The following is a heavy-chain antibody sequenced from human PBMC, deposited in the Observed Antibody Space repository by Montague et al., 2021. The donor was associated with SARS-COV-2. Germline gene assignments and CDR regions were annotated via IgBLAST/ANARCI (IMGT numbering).Heavy chain of an antibody. V-gene: IGHV3-30*18. CDR2: ISYDGSNK. J-gene: IGHJ6*02. CDR3: AKDLREGYSSGWHYYYGMDV. Sequence: SLRLSCAASGFTFSSYGMYWVRQAPGKGVEWVAVISYDGSNKNYADSVKGRFTISRDKYKNTLYLQMNSLRAEDTAVYYCAKDLREGYSSGWHYYYGMDVWGQGTTVTVSS. CDR1: GFTFSSYG. D-gene: IGHD6-19*01.